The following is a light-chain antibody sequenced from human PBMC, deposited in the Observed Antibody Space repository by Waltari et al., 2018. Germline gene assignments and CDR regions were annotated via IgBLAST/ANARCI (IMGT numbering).Light chain of an antibody. CDR2: EDT. V-gene: IGLV1-51*02. Sequence: QSVLTQPPSVSAAPGQRVTIPCSGRSSHIGKNYVSWYRQFPGSAPKLLIYEDTERPAGVPGRFSGSKSGTSATLDITGLQPGDEAEYYCGTWDSSLSGAVFGGGTLLTVL. CDR1: SSHIGKNY. CDR3: GTWDSSLSGAV. J-gene: IGLJ7*01.